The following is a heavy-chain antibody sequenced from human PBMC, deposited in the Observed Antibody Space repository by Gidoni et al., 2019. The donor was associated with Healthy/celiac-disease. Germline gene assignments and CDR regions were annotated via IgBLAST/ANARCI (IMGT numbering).Heavy chain of an antibody. CDR1: AGSISSGDYY. CDR3: ARDVLGWRSIGVVPYGDYNWFDP. V-gene: IGHV4-30-4*01. J-gene: IGHJ5*02. CDR2: IYYSGST. D-gene: IGHD3-3*01. Sequence: QVQLQESGPGLVKPSQTLSLTCTVSAGSISSGDYYWSWLRQPPGKGLEWIGYIYYSGSTYYNPSLKSRVTISVDTSKNQFSLKLSSVTAADTAVYYCARDVLGWRSIGVVPYGDYNWFDPWGQGTLVTVSS.